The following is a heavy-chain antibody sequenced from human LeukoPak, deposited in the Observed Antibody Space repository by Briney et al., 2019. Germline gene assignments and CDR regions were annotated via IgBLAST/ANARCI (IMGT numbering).Heavy chain of an antibody. Sequence: GSLSLSCAASGFTFRCYVMNWVRQAPGKGLGWVSYISSSGSTIYYADSAKGRFTISRDNAKNSLYLQMNSLRAEDTAVYYCARDRVRIQLWPTFDYWGQGTLVTISS. J-gene: IGHJ4*02. CDR3: ARDRVRIQLWPTFDY. D-gene: IGHD5-18*01. CDR1: GFTFRCYV. V-gene: IGHV3-48*03. CDR2: ISSSGSTI.